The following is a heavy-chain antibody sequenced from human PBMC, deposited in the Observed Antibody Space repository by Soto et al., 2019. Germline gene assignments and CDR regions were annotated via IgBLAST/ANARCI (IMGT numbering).Heavy chain of an antibody. CDR2: ISYDGSDT. CDR1: GFTFSDYG. J-gene: IGHJ4*02. D-gene: IGHD1-26*01. Sequence: QVRLVESGGGEVQPGRSLRLSCAASGFTFSDYGIHWVRQAPGKGLEWVALISYDGSDTYYADSVKGRFTISRDNSKNTLYLQMNSLRAEDTAVYYCAKVPSVTYAAHGFDYWGQGTLVTVCS. V-gene: IGHV3-30*18. CDR3: AKVPSVTYAAHGFDY.